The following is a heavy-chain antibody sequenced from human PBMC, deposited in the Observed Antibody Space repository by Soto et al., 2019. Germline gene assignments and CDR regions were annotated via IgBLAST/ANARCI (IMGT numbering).Heavy chain of an antibody. V-gene: IGHV3-73*01. CDR1: GFTFSGSA. CDR2: IRSKANSYAT. J-gene: IGHJ4*02. CDR3: TRQPYCGGDCYSLDY. Sequence: PGGSLRLSCVASGFTFSGSAMHWVRQASGKGLEWVGRIRSKANSYATAYAASVKGRFTISRDDSKNTAYLQMNSLKTEDTAVYYCTRQPYCGGDCYSLDYWGQGTLVTVSS. D-gene: IGHD2-21*02.